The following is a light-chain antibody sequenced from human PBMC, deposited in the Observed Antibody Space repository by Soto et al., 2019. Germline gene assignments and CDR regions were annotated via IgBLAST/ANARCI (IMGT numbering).Light chain of an antibody. Sequence: IQLTQSPSSLSASVGDRVTITCRASQGFSTYLAWYQQKPGKAPRLLIYAASSLQSGVPSRFSGSGSGTDFSLTISSLQPEDFATYYCQQANSFPLTFGQGTRLEIK. V-gene: IGKV1-9*01. CDR1: QGFSTY. CDR3: QQANSFPLT. J-gene: IGKJ5*01. CDR2: AAS.